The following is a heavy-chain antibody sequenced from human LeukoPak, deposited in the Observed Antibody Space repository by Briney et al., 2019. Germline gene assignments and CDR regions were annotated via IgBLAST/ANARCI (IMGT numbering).Heavy chain of an antibody. D-gene: IGHD1-1*01. CDR1: GGSISSSSYY. V-gene: IGHV4-39*07. J-gene: IGHJ4*02. CDR3: ARVASGTGYFDY. Sequence: SETLSLTCTVSGGSISSSSYYWGWIRQPPGKGLEWIGSIHYSGSTYYNPSLKSRVTISVDTSKNQFSLKLSSVTAADTAVYYCARVASGTGYFDYWGQGTLVTVSS. CDR2: IHYSGST.